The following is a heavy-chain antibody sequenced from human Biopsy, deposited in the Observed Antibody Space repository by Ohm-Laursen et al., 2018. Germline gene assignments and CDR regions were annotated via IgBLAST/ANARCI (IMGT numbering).Heavy chain of an antibody. D-gene: IGHD3-9*01. V-gene: IGHV1-2*02. CDR1: GYTFAGYY. Sequence: GASVKVSCKASGYTFAGYYLHWVRQAPGHGLVWMGWINLNSGNANYAQSFQGRLTVTRDTSISTAYMELTSLTFDDTAIYYCARVPAYPSIDGYYGLDLWGQGTTVIVSS. CDR2: INLNSGNA. CDR3: ARVPAYPSIDGYYGLDL. J-gene: IGHJ6*02.